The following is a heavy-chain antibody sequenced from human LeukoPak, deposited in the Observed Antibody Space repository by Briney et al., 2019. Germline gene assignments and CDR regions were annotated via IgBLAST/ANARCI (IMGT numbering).Heavy chain of an antibody. V-gene: IGHV1-69*05. J-gene: IGHJ4*02. CDR2: IFLILGTA. D-gene: IGHD3-22*01. CDR1: GGTFSSYA. CDR3: ATPGNYYDSSGYSYFDY. Sequence: ASVKVSCKASGGTFSSYAISWVRQAAGKGRDWMGRIFLILGTANYAQKFQGRVTITTDESTSTAYMELSSPRSEDTAVYYCATPGNYYDSSGYSYFDYWSQGTLATVSS.